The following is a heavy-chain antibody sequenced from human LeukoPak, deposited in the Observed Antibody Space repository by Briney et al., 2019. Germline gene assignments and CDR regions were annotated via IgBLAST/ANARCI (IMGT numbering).Heavy chain of an antibody. Sequence: SETLSLTCAVYGGSFSGYYWSWIRQPPGKGLEWIGEINHSGSTNYNPSLKSRVTISVDTSKNQFSLKLSSVTAADTAVYYCASLDSSGWYGGWYFDYWGQGTLVTVSS. J-gene: IGHJ4*02. V-gene: IGHV4-34*01. CDR3: ASLDSSGWYGGWYFDY. CDR2: INHSGST. D-gene: IGHD6-19*01. CDR1: GGSFSGYY.